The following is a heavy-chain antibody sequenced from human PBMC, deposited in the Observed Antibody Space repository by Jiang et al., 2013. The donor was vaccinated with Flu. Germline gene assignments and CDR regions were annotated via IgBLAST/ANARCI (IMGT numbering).Heavy chain of an antibody. J-gene: IGHJ4*02. CDR2: INPSGGGT. V-gene: IGHV1-46*01. CDR1: GHTFSDFY. Sequence: VQLVESGAEVKNPGASVKISCKASGHTFSDFYLHWLRQAPGQGPEWMGMINPSGGGTTYAQRFQDRVIMTMDTSATTVYMELMSLRSDDTAVYYCARTYGIGQIDYWGQG. D-gene: IGHD3-10*01. CDR3: ARTYGIGQIDY.